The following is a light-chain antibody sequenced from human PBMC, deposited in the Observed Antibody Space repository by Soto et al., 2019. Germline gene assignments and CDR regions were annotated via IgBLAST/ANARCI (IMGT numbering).Light chain of an antibody. V-gene: IGKV3-20*01. CDR2: GAS. J-gene: IGKJ3*01. CDR1: QSVSSSY. Sequence: EIVLTQSPGTLSLSPGERATLSCRASQSVSSSYLAWYQQKPGQAPRLLIYGASSRATGIPDRFSGSGSGTEFTLTISRLEPEDFAVCYCQQYGSSLFTFGPGTKVDIK. CDR3: QQYGSSLFT.